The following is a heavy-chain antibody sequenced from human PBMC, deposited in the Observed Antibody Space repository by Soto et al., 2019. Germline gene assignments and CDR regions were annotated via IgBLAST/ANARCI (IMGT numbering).Heavy chain of an antibody. V-gene: IGHV1-46*01. D-gene: IGHD2-2*01. CDR1: GYTFRRYF. J-gene: IGHJ4*02. CDR2: IDPSSGRT. Sequence: QVYLVQSGAEVKKPGASVKISCKASGYTFRRYFVHWVRQAPGQGLEWMGVIDPSSGRTNDAQKFKDRVTMTEDTSTNTVYMEITSLRPEDTAMYYCVRDVCSSTSGYASSWGQGTLVTVSS. CDR3: VRDVCSSTSGYASS.